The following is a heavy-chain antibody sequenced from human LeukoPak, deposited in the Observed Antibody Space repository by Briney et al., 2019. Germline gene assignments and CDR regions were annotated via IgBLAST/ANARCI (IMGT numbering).Heavy chain of an antibody. CDR1: GYSFSDYW. V-gene: IGHV5-51*01. D-gene: IGHD3-10*01. CDR3: ARHWGYYGSGSHRAFDI. J-gene: IGHJ3*02. Sequence: GESLKISSKGSGYSFSDYWIGWVRPMPGKGLEWMGIIYPGDSNSKYNPSFQGQVIISADRSINTAYLQWSGLKASDTAMYYCARHWGYYGSGSHRAFDIWGQGTTVTVSS. CDR2: IYPGDSNS.